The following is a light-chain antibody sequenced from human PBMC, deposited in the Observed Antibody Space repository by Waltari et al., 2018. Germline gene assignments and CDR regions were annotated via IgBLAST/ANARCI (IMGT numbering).Light chain of an antibody. CDR2: EVS. V-gene: IGLV2-14*01. CDR1: DSDVGAYDF. CDR3: SSYTTSSAPGV. Sequence: QSALTQPASVSGSPGQSITISCSGTDSDVGAYDFVSWYQQHPGKAPHLIIYEVSNRPSGISNGFSASKAGNPASLTISGLQAEDEADYYCSSYTTSSAPGVFGTGTRVTVL. J-gene: IGLJ1*01.